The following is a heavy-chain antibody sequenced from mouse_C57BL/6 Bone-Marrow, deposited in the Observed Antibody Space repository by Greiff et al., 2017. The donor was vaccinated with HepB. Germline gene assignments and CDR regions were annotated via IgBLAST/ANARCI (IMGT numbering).Heavy chain of an antibody. CDR3: VGQGHDYGSRYGYFDV. CDR2: IRSKSNNYAT. D-gene: IGHD1-1*01. J-gene: IGHJ1*03. V-gene: IGHV10-1*01. Sequence: EVQGVESGGGLVQPKGSLKLSCAASGFSFNTYAMNWVRQAPGKGLEWVARIRSKSNNYATYYADSVKDRFTISRDDSESMLYLQMNNLKTEDTAMYYCVGQGHDYGSRYGYFDVWGTGTTVTVSS. CDR1: GFSFNTYA.